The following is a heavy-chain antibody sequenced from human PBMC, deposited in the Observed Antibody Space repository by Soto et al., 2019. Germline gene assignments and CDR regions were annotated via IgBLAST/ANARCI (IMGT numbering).Heavy chain of an antibody. CDR1: GFTFSSYA. J-gene: IGHJ4*02. V-gene: IGHV3-30-3*01. CDR2: ISYDGSNK. D-gene: IGHD1-7*01. Sequence: GGSLRLSCAASGFTFSSYAMHWVRQAPGKGLEWVAVISYDGSNKYYADSVKGRFTISRDNSKNTLYLQMNSLRAEDTAVYYCARGYNWNYAGKFDYWGQGTLVTVSS. CDR3: ARGYNWNYAGKFDY.